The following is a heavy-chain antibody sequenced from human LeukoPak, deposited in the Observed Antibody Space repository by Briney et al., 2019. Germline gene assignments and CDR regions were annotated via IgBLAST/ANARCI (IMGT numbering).Heavy chain of an antibody. CDR3: TRDRGAYNLYDY. CDR1: GFTFGDYA. Sequence: GGSLRLSCTAFGFTFGDYAMSWIRQAPGKGLEWVGFIRSKAYGETADYAASVKGRFTISRDDSKAIAYLQMNSLKTEDTAVYHCTRDRGAYNLYDYWGQGTLVTVSS. J-gene: IGHJ4*02. V-gene: IGHV3-49*03. D-gene: IGHD1-1*01. CDR2: IRSKAYGETA.